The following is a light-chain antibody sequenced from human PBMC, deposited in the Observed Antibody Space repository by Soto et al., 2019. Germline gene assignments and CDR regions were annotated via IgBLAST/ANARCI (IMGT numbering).Light chain of an antibody. CDR2: EGG. Sequence: QSALTQPASVSGSPGQSITISCTGTSSDVGSYNLVSWYQQHPGKAPKLMIYEGGKRPSGVSNRFSGSKSGNTASQTISGLQAEDEADYYCCSYAGTVVFGGGTKLTVL. J-gene: IGLJ2*01. CDR3: CSYAGTVV. CDR1: SSDVGSYNL. V-gene: IGLV2-23*01.